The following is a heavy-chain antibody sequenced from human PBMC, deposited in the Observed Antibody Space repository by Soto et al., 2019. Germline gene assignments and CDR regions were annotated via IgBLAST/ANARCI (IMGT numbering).Heavy chain of an antibody. CDR1: GGSISSYY. CDR3: ARDLAIRGRDDAFDI. Sequence: PSETLSLTCTVSGGSISSYYWSWIRQPPGKGLEWIGYIYYSGSTNYNPSLKSRVTISVDTSKNQFSLKLSSVTAADTAVYYCARDLAIRGRDDAFDIWGQGTMVTVSS. V-gene: IGHV4-59*01. D-gene: IGHD1-26*01. J-gene: IGHJ3*02. CDR2: IYYSGST.